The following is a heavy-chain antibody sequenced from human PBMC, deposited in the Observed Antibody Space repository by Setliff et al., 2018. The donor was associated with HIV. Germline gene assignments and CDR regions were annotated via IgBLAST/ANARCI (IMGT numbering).Heavy chain of an antibody. CDR2: ISPDNGNT. J-gene: IGHJ6*03. V-gene: IGHV1-2*02. CDR3: ARDARHSSSSRTHGYYYYYYMDV. Sequence: ASVKVSCKSSGYTFTDYFIHWVRQAPGQGLEWMGWISPDNGNTRISQRFRGSVTMTRDRSINTAYMELSRLRSDDTAVYYCARDARHSSSSRTHGYYYYYYMDVWGKGTTVTVSS. D-gene: IGHD6-6*01. CDR1: GYTFTDYF.